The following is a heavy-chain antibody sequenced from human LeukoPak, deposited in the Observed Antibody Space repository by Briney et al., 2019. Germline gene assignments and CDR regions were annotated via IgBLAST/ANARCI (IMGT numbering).Heavy chain of an antibody. CDR1: GFTFSNYE. V-gene: IGHV3-48*03. CDR3: GKGLAYTYPYSGNMDV. Sequence: GGTLRLSCAASGFTFSNYEMNWVRQAPGKGLEWISHISNIGDIIHYADSVEGRFTISGDNAKNSLYLQMNSLRAEDTAVYYCGKGLAYTYPYSGNMDVWGKGTTVTISS. J-gene: IGHJ6*03. D-gene: IGHD5-18*01. CDR2: ISNIGDII.